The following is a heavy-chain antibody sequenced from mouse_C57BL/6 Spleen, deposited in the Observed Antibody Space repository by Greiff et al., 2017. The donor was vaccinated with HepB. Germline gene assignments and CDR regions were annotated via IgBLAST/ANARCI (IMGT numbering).Heavy chain of an antibody. CDR2: IDPSDSYT. CDR3: ARWAEDWFAY. CDR1: GYTFTSYW. V-gene: IGHV1-69*01. Sequence: QVQLKQPGAELVMPGASVKLSCKASGYTFTSYWMHWVKQRPGQGLEWIGEIDPSDSYTNYNQKFKGKSTLTVDKSSSTAYMQLSSLTSEDSAVYYCARWAEDWFAYWGQGTLVTVSA. J-gene: IGHJ3*01. D-gene: IGHD3-3*01.